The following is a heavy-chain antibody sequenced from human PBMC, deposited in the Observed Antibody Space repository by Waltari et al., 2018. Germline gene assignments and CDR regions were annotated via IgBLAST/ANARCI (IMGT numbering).Heavy chain of an antibody. D-gene: IGHD3-3*02. J-gene: IGHJ6*03. Sequence: QVQLVQSGAEVKKPGSSVKVSCKASGVTFNSHAISWVRQAPGQGLEWLAGSIPCYGTANDAQKFQGVVTITADESTTTSYMELTSLRSEDTAVYYCASTTRVNSSIYHSYYYMDVWGQGTTVTISS. CDR3: ASTTRVNSSIYHSYYYMDV. CDR2: SIPCYGTA. CDR1: GVTFNSHA. V-gene: IGHV1-69*12.